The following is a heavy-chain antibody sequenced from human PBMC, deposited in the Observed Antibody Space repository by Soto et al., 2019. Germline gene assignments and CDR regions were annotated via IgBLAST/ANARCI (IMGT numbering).Heavy chain of an antibody. CDR1: GFTLSGYA. D-gene: IGHD6-6*01. J-gene: IGHJ6*03. CDR3: ARRARPDFYYMDV. CDR2: ISSNGVGT. Sequence: PGGSLRLSCAASGFTLSGYAMDWVRXXPGKGLEYVSGISSNGVGTYXXXXXXXXXXXXXXXXXXTVYLQMGSLRPEDMAVYYCARRARPDFYYMDVWGKGTTVTVSS. V-gene: IGHV3-64*01.